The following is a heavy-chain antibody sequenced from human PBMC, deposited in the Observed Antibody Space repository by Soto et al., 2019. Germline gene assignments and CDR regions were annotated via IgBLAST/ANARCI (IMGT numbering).Heavy chain of an antibody. J-gene: IGHJ6*02. CDR1: GFTFSNYG. Sequence: ASVKVSSKASGFTFSNYGLNWVRQAPGQGLEWMGWVSANNGHTNYAQNLQGRVSMTTDASTSTAYMELRGLTFDDTAVYYCARDIESVTAKHFFYYYAMDVWGQGTTVTVSS. V-gene: IGHV1-18*01. D-gene: IGHD2-8*01. CDR2: VSANNGHT. CDR3: ARDIESVTAKHFFYYYAMDV.